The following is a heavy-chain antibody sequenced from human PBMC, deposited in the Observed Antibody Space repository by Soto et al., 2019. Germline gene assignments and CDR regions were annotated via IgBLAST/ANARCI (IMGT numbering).Heavy chain of an antibody. CDR3: ARGGSTGWFYFAC. J-gene: IGHJ4*02. CDR1: GFTFKSYA. CDR2: TPASGGSS. V-gene: IGHV3-23*01. D-gene: IGHD6-19*01. Sequence: QLLESGGTFVQTGGSLRLSCAASGFTFKSYAMNWVRRAPGRGLEWVASTPASGGSSYYSDSVKGRFTISRDNSKNTLFLDLNNLKAEDTAMYYCARGGSTGWFYFACWGQGTLVSVSS.